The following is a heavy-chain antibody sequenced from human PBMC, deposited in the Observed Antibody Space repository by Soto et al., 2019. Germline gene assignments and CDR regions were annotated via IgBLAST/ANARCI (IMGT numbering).Heavy chain of an antibody. CDR3: AKGFTMIVVGPPDY. CDR1: GFTFSSYA. D-gene: IGHD3-22*01. CDR2: ISGSGGST. V-gene: IGHV3-23*01. Sequence: EVQLLESGGGWVQPGGSLRLSCAASGFTFSSYAMSWVRQAPGKGLEWVSAISGSGGSTYYADSVKGRFTSSRDNSKNTLYLQMNSLRAEDTAVYYCAKGFTMIVVGPPDYWGQGTLVTVSS. J-gene: IGHJ4*02.